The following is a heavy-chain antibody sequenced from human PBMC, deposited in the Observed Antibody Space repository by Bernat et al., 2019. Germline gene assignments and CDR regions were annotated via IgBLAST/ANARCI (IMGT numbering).Heavy chain of an antibody. CDR1: GGSFSGYY. J-gene: IGHJ4*02. D-gene: IGHD6-19*01. CDR3: ARSVAVVLDY. CDR2: INHSGST. Sequence: QVQLQQWGAGLLKPSETLSLTCAVYGGSFSGYYWSWIRQHPGKGLEWIGEINHSGSTIYNPSLKSRVTISVDTSKNQFSLKLSSVTAADTAVYYWARSVAVVLDYWGQETLFTVSS. V-gene: IGHV4-34*01.